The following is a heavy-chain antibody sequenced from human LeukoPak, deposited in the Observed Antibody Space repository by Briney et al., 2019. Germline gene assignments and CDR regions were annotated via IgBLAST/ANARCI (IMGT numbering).Heavy chain of an antibody. D-gene: IGHD3-10*01. CDR3: ARASITMVRGVLHYYYYYGMDV. V-gene: IGHV4-4*07. Sequence: PSETLSLTCTVSGGSISSYYWSWIRQPAGKGLEWIGRIYTSGSTNYNPSLKSRVTISVDTSKNQFSLKLSSVTAADTAVYYCARASITMVRGVLHYYYYYGMDVWGQGTTVTVSS. CDR1: GGSISSYY. CDR2: IYTSGST. J-gene: IGHJ6*02.